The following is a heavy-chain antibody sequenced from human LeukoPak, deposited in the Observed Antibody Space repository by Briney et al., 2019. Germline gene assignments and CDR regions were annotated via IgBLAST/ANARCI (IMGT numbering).Heavy chain of an antibody. J-gene: IGHJ4*02. V-gene: IGHV4-59*01. CDR2: IFYSGST. D-gene: IGHD6-6*01. CDR3: AREYSSSSGNYFDY. CDR1: GGSISSYY. Sequence: SETLSLTCTVSGGSISSYYWSWIRQPPGKGLEWIGYIFYSGSTNYNPSLKSRVTISVDTSKSQFSLKLTSVTAADTAMYYCAREYSSSSGNYFDYWGQGTLATVSS.